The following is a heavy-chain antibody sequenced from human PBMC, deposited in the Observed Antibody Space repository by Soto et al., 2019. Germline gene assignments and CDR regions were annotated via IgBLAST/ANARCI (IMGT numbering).Heavy chain of an antibody. V-gene: IGHV1-18*01. CDR2: IRAYTGNT. Sequence: QVQLVQSGAEVKKPGASVKVSCKASGYTFTSYGISWGRQAPGQGFEWMGWIRAYTGNTNYEQKLQDRVTMTTDTSTSTAYMELRSLRSDDTAVYYCARDPFRGGSCYSPNYYYYYGMDVWGQGTTVTVSS. CDR1: GYTFTSYG. CDR3: ARDPFRGGSCYSPNYYYYYGMDV. J-gene: IGHJ6*02. D-gene: IGHD2-15*01.